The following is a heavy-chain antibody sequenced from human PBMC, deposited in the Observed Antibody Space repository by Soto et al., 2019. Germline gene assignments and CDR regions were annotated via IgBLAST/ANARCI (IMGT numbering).Heavy chain of an antibody. J-gene: IGHJ5*02. CDR3: AGDIVVVVAAGNWFDP. D-gene: IGHD2-15*01. V-gene: IGHV1-18*04. CDR2: ISAYNGNT. Sequence: ASVKVSCKASGYTFTSYGISWVRQAPGQGLEWMGWISAYNGNTNYAQKLQGRVAMTTDTSPRTAYMELRSLRSDDTAVYYCAGDIVVVVAAGNWFDPWGQGTLVTVSS. CDR1: GYTFTSYG.